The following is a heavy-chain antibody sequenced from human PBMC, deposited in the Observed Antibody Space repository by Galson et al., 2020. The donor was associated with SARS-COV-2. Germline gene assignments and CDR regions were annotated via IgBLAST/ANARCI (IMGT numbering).Heavy chain of an antibody. CDR3: AARGLLGEFPQ. D-gene: IGHD3-16*01. V-gene: IGHV1-58*02. CDR2: IVVGSGNT. J-gene: IGHJ4*02. Sequence: SVKVSCKASGFTFTRSAMQWVRQARGQRLEWIGWIVVGSGNTNYAQKFQERVTITRDMSTSTAYMELSSLRSEDTAVYYCAARGLLGEFPQWGQGTLVTVSS. CDR1: GFTFTRSA.